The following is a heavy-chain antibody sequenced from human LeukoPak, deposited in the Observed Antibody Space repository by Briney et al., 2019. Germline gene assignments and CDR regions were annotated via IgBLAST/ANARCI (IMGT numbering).Heavy chain of an antibody. CDR2: IKPDGSTT. CDR3: ARGGPTTWF. CDR1: GFTFSSYW. Sequence: GGSLRLSCAGSGFTFSSYWMHWVRQVPGKGLVWVSSIKPDGSTTNYADSVKGRFTISGDNAGNTLFLHANSLRAEDTAVYYCARGGPTTWFWGQGTLVTISS. V-gene: IGHV3-74*01. J-gene: IGHJ4*02. D-gene: IGHD2/OR15-2a*01.